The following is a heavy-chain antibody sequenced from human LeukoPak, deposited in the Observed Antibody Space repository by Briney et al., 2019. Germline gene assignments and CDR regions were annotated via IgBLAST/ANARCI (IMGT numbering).Heavy chain of an antibody. CDR3: ARDKFQRGDAFDI. Sequence: GGSLRLSCAASGFTVGSNYMRWVRQAPGKGLEWVSVIYTGGDTYYADSVKGRFTISRDNSKNTVYLQMNSLRAEDTAVYYCARDKFQRGDAFDIWGQGTMVTVSS. J-gene: IGHJ3*02. V-gene: IGHV3-53*01. CDR2: IYTGGDT. CDR1: GFTVGSNY.